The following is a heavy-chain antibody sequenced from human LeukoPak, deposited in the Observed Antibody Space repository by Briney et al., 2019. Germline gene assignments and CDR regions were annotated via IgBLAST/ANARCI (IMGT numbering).Heavy chain of an antibody. CDR3: ATAAGIAAPGTKGLDY. V-gene: IGHV3-15*01. Sequence: GGSLRLSCAAAGFTFRNAWMSWVRQAPGKGLEWIGRIKSQTDGGTIAYAAPVKGRFTISRDDSKNTLDLQMNSIKTEDTAVYYCATAAGIAAPGTKGLDYWGQGTLVTVSS. D-gene: IGHD6-13*01. J-gene: IGHJ4*02. CDR1: GFTFRNAW. CDR2: IKSQTDGGTI.